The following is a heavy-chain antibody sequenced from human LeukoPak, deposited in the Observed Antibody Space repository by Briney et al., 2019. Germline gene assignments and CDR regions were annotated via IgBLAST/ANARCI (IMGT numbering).Heavy chain of an antibody. Sequence: PGGSLRLSCAASGFTFSNYAMSWVRQAPGKGLEWVSAISGSGGSTYYADSVKGRFTISRDNSKNTLYLQMNSLRAEDTAVYYCARAPNYYDSSGYDYWGQGTLVTVSP. CDR2: ISGSGGST. D-gene: IGHD3-22*01. CDR3: ARAPNYYDSSGYDY. V-gene: IGHV3-23*01. J-gene: IGHJ4*02. CDR1: GFTFSNYA.